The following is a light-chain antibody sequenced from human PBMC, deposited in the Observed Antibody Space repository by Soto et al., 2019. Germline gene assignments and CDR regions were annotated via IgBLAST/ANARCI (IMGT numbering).Light chain of an antibody. CDR2: DTS. CDR3: QQFYTWPVT. Sequence: VLSQSPGTLALYTGERATLSWRASQSVSSSYLAWYQQKPGQAPRLLIYDTSTRATGIPARFSGSGSGTEFTLTISRLEPEDFAVYYCQQFYTWPVTF. J-gene: IGKJ2*01. CDR1: QSVSSSY. V-gene: IGKV3-20*01.